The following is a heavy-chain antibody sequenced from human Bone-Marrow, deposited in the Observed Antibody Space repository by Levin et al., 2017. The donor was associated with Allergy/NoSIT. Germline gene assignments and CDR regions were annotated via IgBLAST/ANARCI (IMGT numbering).Heavy chain of an antibody. CDR3: ARDHCSGGSCYAEYFQY. J-gene: IGHJ1*01. V-gene: IGHV3-48*02. CDR1: GFTFSSYS. Sequence: ETLSLTCAASGFTFSSYSMNWVRQAPGKGLEWVSYISSSGSTKYYADSVKGRFTISRDNAKNSLYLQMNSLRDEDTAVYYCARDHCSGGSCYAEYFQYWGQGTLVTVSS. D-gene: IGHD2-15*01. CDR2: ISSSGSTK.